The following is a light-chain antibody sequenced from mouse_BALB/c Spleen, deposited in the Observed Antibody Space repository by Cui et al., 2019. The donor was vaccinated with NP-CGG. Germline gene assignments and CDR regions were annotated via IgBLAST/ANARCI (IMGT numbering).Light chain of an antibody. CDR3: ALWYSNHWV. CDR2: GTN. CDR1: TGAVTTSNY. Sequence: AGVTPESVPTTSPGETVTLTCRSSTGAVTTSNYANWVQEKPDHLFTGLIGGTNNRAPGVPARFSGSLIGDKAALTITGAQTEDEAIYFCALWYSNHWVFGGGTKTDCP. J-gene: IGLJ1*01. V-gene: IGLV1*01.